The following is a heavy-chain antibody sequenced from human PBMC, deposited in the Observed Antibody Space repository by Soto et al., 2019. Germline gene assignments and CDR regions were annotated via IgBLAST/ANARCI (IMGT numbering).Heavy chain of an antibody. Sequence: LSCAASGFTFSSYAMGWVRQGPGKGLEWVAVVSIGGSTHYADSVRGRFTISRDNSKNTLSLQMNSLTAEDTAVYFCAKRRGAGGHFDYWGQGALVTVSS. V-gene: IGHV3-23*01. CDR1: GFTFSSYA. D-gene: IGHD2-15*01. J-gene: IGHJ4*02. CDR2: VSIGGST. CDR3: AKRRGAGGHFDY.